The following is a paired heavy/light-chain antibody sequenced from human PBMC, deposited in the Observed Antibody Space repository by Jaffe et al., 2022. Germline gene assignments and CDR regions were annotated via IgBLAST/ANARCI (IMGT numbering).Light chain of an antibody. V-gene: IGLV1-47*01. CDR2: RNN. CDR1: SSNIGSNY. CDR3: ATWEDSLTGWV. J-gene: IGLJ3*02. Sequence: QSVLTQPPSASGTPGQRVTISCSGSSSNIGSNYVYWYQQLPGTAPKLLIYRNNQRPSGVPDRFSGSKSGTSASLAISGLRSEDEADYYCATWEDSLTGWVFGGGTKLTVL.
Heavy chain of an antibody. CDR2: ISNSGSPI. Sequence: QVQLVESGGGLVKPGGSLRLSCAASGFTFSDYFMTWIRQAPGKGLEWVSYISNSGSPIYYADSVKGRFTISRDNAKKSLYMQMNSLRAEDTAVYYCVRGVRDGQDPLFDYWGQGTLVTVSS. V-gene: IGHV3-11*01. CDR1: GFTFSDYF. J-gene: IGHJ4*02. CDR3: VRGVRDGQDPLFDY.